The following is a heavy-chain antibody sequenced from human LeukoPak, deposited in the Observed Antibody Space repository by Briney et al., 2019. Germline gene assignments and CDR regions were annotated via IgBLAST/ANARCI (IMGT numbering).Heavy chain of an antibody. J-gene: IGHJ6*02. V-gene: IGHV1-69*04. CDR3: ARDQGLIDPPPYGLDV. D-gene: IGHD3-16*01. Sequence: SSVKVSCKASGGTFDSYALAWVRQAPGQALEWMGRIIPILDITIYAQKFQGRVTITADKSTGTAYIELSSLSSEDTAVYYCARDQGLIDPPPYGLDVWGRGTTVTVSS. CDR2: IIPILDIT. CDR1: GGTFDSYA.